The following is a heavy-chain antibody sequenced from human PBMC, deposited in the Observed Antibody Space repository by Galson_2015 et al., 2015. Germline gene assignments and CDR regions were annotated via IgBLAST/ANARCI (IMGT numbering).Heavy chain of an antibody. CDR1: GYSFTSYW. J-gene: IGHJ4*02. CDR2: IYPGDSDI. CDR3: ARRTVGKYYYDY. Sequence: SGAEVKKPGESLKISCQGSGYSFTSYWIAWVRQMPGKGLEWVGIIYPGDSDIRYSPSFQGQVTISADNSIGTAYLQWSSLKASDTAMYYCARRTVGKYYYDYWGQGTLVTVSS. D-gene: IGHD3/OR15-3a*01. V-gene: IGHV5-51*01.